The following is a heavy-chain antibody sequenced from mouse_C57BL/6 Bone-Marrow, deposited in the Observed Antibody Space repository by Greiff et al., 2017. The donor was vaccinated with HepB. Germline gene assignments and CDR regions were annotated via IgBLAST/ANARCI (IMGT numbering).Heavy chain of an antibody. Sequence: EVQLVESGGDLVKPGGSLKLSCAASGFTFSSYGMSWVRQTPDKRLEWVATISSGGSYTYYPDSVKGRFTISRDNAKNTLYLQMSSLKSEDTAMYYCARQGGYYDYWGQGTTLTVS. V-gene: IGHV5-6*01. CDR3: ARQGGYYDY. CDR2: ISSGGSYT. J-gene: IGHJ2*01. CDR1: GFTFSSYG. D-gene: IGHD2-3*01.